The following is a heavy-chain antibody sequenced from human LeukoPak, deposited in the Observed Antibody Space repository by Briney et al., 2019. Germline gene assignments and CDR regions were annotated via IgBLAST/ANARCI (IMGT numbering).Heavy chain of an antibody. V-gene: IGHV4-59*01. CDR1: GGSISNYY. CDR3: ARGEWEPIWAFNI. CDR2: IDYSGST. J-gene: IGHJ3*02. Sequence: PSETLSLTCTVSGGSISNYYWSWIRQPPGKGLEWIGYIDYSGSTNYNPSLKSRVAISVDTSKNQFSLRLNSVSAADTAVCYCARGEWEPIWAFNIWGQGTMVTVSS. D-gene: IGHD1-26*01.